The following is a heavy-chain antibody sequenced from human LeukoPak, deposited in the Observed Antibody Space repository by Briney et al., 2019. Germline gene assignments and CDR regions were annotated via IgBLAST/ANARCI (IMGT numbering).Heavy chain of an antibody. CDR3: AKDRQQLVLGWFDP. J-gene: IGHJ5*02. D-gene: IGHD6-13*01. V-gene: IGHV3-21*04. CDR2: ISSSSSYI. CDR1: GFTFSSYF. Sequence: GGSLRLSCAASGFTFSSYFMNWVRQAPGKGLEWVSSISSSSSYIYYADSVKGRFTISRDNSKNTLYLQMNSLRAEDTAVYYCAKDRQQLVLGWFDPWGQGTLVTVSS.